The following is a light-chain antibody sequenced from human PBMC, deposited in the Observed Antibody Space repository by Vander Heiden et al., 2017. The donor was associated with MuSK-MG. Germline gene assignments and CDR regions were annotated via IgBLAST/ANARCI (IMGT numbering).Light chain of an antibody. CDR2: SAS. J-gene: IGKJ5*01. Sequence: EIVMTQSPATLSVSPRETATLSCRASQSVSSHLAWYQQKLGQAPRLLVYSASTRATGIPDRFSGSGSGTAFTLTISYLRSEDFAVYYCQQYAKWPITFGQGTRL. CDR3: QQYAKWPIT. V-gene: IGKV3-15*01. CDR1: QSVSSH.